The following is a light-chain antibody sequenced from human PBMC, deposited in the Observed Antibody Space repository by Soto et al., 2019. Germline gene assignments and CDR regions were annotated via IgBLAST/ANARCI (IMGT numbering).Light chain of an antibody. CDR1: QSVSSN. J-gene: IGKJ5*01. V-gene: IGKV3-15*01. Sequence: EIVMTQSPATLSVSPGERATLSCRDSQSVSSNLVWYQQKAGQAPRLLIYDVSIRATGFPARFSATGSETDFTLTISGLQSGDSAVYFCQQYNNWPFSFGQGTRLE. CDR2: DVS. CDR3: QQYNNWPFS.